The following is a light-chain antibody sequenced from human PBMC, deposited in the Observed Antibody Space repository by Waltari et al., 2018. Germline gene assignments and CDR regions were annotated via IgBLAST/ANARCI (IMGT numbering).Light chain of an antibody. CDR1: STDARPHPY. V-gene: IGLV2-14*03. CDR3: CSYANMVTLFVV. J-gene: IGLJ2*01. Sequence: QSALTQPASVSGSPGQSITISCPGSSTDARPHPYVSWYQQHPGKAPKLIIYDFSHRPSGISNRFSGSRSGDTASLTISGLQAEDEADYFCCSYANMVTLFVVFGGGTKLTVL. CDR2: DFS.